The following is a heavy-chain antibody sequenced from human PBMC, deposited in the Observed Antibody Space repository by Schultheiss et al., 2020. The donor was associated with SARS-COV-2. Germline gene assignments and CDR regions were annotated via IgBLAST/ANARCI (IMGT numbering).Heavy chain of an antibody. CDR1: GGSISSGGYY. CDR3: ARDGGRDGYNPTFDY. J-gene: IGHJ4*02. Sequence: GSLRLSCTVSGGSISSGGYYWSWIRQHPGKGLEWIGYIYFSGSTNYNPSLKSRVTISVDTSKNQFSLKLSSVTAADTAVYYCARDGGRDGYNPTFDYWGQGTLVTVSS. CDR2: IYFSGST. V-gene: IGHV4-61*08. D-gene: IGHD5-24*01.